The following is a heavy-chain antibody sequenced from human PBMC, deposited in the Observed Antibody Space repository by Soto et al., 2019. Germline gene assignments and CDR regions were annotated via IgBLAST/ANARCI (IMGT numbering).Heavy chain of an antibody. V-gene: IGHV3-53*01. CDR2: IYSGGST. D-gene: IGHD5-18*01. CDR3: ARDINTAMARGYFDL. CDR1: GFTVSSNY. Sequence: GGSLRLSCAASGFTVSSNYMSWVRQAPGKGLEWVSVIYSGGSTYYADSVKGRFTISRDNSKNTLYLQMNSLRAEDTAVYYCARDINTAMARGYFDLWGRGTLVTVSS. J-gene: IGHJ2*01.